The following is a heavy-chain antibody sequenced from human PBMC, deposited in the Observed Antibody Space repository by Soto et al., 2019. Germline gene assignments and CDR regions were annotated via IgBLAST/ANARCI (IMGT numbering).Heavy chain of an antibody. V-gene: IGHV1-69*12. CDR3: ARDKDRLQLCGNYYFILDV. CDR2: IMPVFRRP. D-gene: IGHD3-16*01. CDR1: VGTFRTSA. J-gene: IGHJ6*02. Sequence: QVQLVQSGAEVKKPGSSVKVSCKASVGTFRTSAISWVRQAPGQGLEWVGGIMPVFRRPKYAQNFQDRVTITADECTSTPNMEMNSLRSDDTAVYYCARDKDRLQLCGNYYFILDVWGQGTGVTVSS.